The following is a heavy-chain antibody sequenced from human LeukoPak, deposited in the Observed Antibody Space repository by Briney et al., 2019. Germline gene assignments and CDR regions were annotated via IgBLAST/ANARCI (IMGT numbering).Heavy chain of an antibody. D-gene: IGHD3-22*01. CDR3: ARGPGAGYYDSSGYYYEGDYFDY. CDR1: GYTFTSYG. Sequence: ASVQVSCKASGYTFTSYGISWVRQAPGQGLEWMGWISAYNGNTNYAQKLQGRVTITRDTSASTAYMELSSLRSEDMAVYYCARGPGAGYYDSSGYYYEGDYFDYWGQGTLVTVSS. J-gene: IGHJ4*02. V-gene: IGHV1-18*03. CDR2: ISAYNGNT.